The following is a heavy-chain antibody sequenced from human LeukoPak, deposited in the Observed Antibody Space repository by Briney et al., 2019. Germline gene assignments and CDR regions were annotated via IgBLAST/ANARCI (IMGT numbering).Heavy chain of an antibody. Sequence: PGGSLRLSCAASEFTFTSYWIHWVRQVPGKGLEWVSRIDGDGSSRSYADSVQGRFTISRDNGKKTVFLQMNSLSAEDTAVYYCARILEGYYYFGLDVWGQGTTVIVSS. D-gene: IGHD3/OR15-3a*01. CDR2: IDGDGSSR. V-gene: IGHV3-74*01. CDR3: ARILEGYYYFGLDV. J-gene: IGHJ6*02. CDR1: EFTFTSYW.